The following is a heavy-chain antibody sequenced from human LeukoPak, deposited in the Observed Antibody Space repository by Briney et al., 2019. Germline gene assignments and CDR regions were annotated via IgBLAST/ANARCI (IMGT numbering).Heavy chain of an antibody. V-gene: IGHV3-30-3*01. CDR3: ARVDTTMATGEFDY. CDR1: GFTLSSCA. J-gene: IGHJ4*02. D-gene: IGHD5-18*01. Sequence: QPGGSLRLSCAASGFTLSSCAMHWVRQAPDKGLEWVAVISYDGSNKYYADSVRGRFTISRDNSKNTPYLQMNSLRAEDTAVYYCARVDTTMATGEFDYWGQGTLVTVSS. CDR2: ISYDGSNK.